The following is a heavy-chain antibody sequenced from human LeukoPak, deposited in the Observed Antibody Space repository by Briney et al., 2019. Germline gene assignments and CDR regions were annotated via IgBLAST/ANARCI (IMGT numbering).Heavy chain of an antibody. Sequence: GESLKICLKGAGYRFANYWIGWVRQLPGKGLERIRIIQPGDSTTRYSPTFQDQVTITADKSISTAYLQWRSLKASDTAIYYCARHIGTAIRLYGMDVWGQGTTVTVSS. D-gene: IGHD5-18*01. J-gene: IGHJ6*02. CDR1: GYRFANYW. V-gene: IGHV5-51*01. CDR2: IQPGDSTT. CDR3: ARHIGTAIRLYGMDV.